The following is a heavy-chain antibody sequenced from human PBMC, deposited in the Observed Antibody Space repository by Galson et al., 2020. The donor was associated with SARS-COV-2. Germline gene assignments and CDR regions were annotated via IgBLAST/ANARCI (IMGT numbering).Heavy chain of an antibody. V-gene: IGHV2-5*02. J-gene: IGHJ4*02. CDR2: IYWDDDK. CDR3: AHSPTPMSAVTSSITYFDY. Sequence: KMSGPTLVKPTQTLTLTCTFSGFPLSTSGVGVGWIRQPPGKALEWLAVIYWDDDKRYSPPLKSRPTITKDTSKNQVVLTLTNMDPVDTATYYGAHSPTPMSAVTSSITYFDYWGQGILVTVSS. CDR1: GFPLSTSGVG. D-gene: IGHD4-17*01.